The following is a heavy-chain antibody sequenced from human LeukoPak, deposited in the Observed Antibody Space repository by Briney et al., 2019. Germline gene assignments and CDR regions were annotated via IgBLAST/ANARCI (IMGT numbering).Heavy chain of an antibody. D-gene: IGHD5-18*01. Sequence: GGSLRLSCAASGFTFSGYSMNWVRQAPGKGLEWVSYISSSSSTISYADSVKGRFTISRDNAKNSLYLQMNSLRDEDTAVYYCAKDRIMAYLDTADAFDFCGQGTMVTVSS. CDR1: GFTFSGYS. CDR3: AKDRIMAYLDTADAFDF. J-gene: IGHJ3*01. V-gene: IGHV3-48*02. CDR2: ISSSSSTI.